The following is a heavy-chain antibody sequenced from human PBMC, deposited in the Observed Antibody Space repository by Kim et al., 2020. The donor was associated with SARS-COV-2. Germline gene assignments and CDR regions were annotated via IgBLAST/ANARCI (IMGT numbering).Heavy chain of an antibody. D-gene: IGHD6-13*01. CDR3: AKDKWGAAGNFDY. J-gene: IGHJ4*02. V-gene: IGHV3-23*01. Sequence: YADSVRGRVTIYRDKSNNTLYLQLDSLRAEDTAVYYWAKDKWGAAGNFDYWGQGTLVTVSS.